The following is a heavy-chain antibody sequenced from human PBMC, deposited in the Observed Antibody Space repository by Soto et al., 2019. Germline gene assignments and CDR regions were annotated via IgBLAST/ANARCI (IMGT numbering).Heavy chain of an antibody. V-gene: IGHV2-5*01. CDR1: GFSLSTRGVG. CDR3: ARSPSGIYPAIYFDY. D-gene: IGHD1-26*01. Sequence: QITLKESGPTLVKPTQTLTLTCTFSGFSLSTRGVGVGWISQSPGEALEWLALIYWTDDKRYSPSLKSRLTITKDTSKDQVFLTMTNMDPVDTGTYYCARSPSGIYPAIYFDYWGQGTLVTVSS. J-gene: IGHJ4*02. CDR2: IYWTDDK.